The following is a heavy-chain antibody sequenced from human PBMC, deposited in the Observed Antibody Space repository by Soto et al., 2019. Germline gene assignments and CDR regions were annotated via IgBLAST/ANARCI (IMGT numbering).Heavy chain of an antibody. V-gene: IGHV3-7*05. J-gene: IGHJ4*02. CDR2: IKEDGSAK. CDR3: ATDIFPCTTGWFY. D-gene: IGHD6-19*01. Sequence: GXSLRLSGALSGFTFDKYWITWVLQAPGKGMEWVANIKEDGSAKSYLDSVKGRFTISKDTAKNSLYLQMDSLRAEDTALYYCATDIFPCTTGWFYWGQGTLVTVSS. CDR1: GFTFDKYW.